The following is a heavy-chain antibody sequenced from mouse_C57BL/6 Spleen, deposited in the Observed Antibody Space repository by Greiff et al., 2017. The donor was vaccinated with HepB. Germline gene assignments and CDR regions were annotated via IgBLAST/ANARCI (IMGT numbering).Heavy chain of an antibody. Sequence: EVQLQESGPGLVKPSQPVFLTCTVTGISITTGNYRWSWIRQFPGNKLEWIGYIYYSGTITYNPSLTSRTTITRDTPKNQFFLEMNSLTAEDTATYYCAREMYGSSYWYFDVWGTGTTVTVSS. CDR2: IYYSGTI. J-gene: IGHJ1*03. V-gene: IGHV3-5*01. CDR3: AREMYGSSYWYFDV. CDR1: GISITTGNYR. D-gene: IGHD1-1*01.